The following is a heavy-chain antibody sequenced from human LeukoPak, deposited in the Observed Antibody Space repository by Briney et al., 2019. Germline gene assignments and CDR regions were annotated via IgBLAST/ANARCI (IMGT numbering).Heavy chain of an antibody. CDR1: GFTFTDFA. Sequence: GGSLRPSCAASGFTFTDFAMSWVRQAPGKGLEWVSVISGGGSSIYYADSVKGRFSISRDNSKNILYLQMNGLRGEDTAVYYCAKESGQLDVWGKGTTVTVSS. D-gene: IGHD3-3*01. V-gene: IGHV3-23*01. J-gene: IGHJ6*04. CDR3: AKESGQLDV. CDR2: ISGGGSSI.